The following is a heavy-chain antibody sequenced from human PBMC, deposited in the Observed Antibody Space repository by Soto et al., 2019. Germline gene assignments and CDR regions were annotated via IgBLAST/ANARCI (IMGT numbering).Heavy chain of an antibody. V-gene: IGHV4-59*08. D-gene: IGHD6-19*01. CDR2: IYYSGST. CDR1: GGSISSYY. J-gene: IGHJ5*02. Sequence: SETLSLTCTVSGGSISSYYWSWIRQPPGKGLEWIGYIYYSGSTNYNPSLKSRVTISVDTSKNQFSLKLSSVTAADTAVYYCARHADSSGWYPVVRWFDPWGQGTLVTVAS. CDR3: ARHADSSGWYPVVRWFDP.